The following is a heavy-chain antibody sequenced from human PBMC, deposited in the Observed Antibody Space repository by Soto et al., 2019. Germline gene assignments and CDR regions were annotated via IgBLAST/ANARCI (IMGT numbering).Heavy chain of an antibody. J-gene: IGHJ4*02. D-gene: IGHD3-3*01. CDR2: FDPEDGET. CDR1: GYTLTELS. Sequence: ASVKVSCKVSGYTLTELSMHWVRQAPGKGLEWMGGFDPEDGETIYAQKFQGRVTMTEDTSTDTAYMELSSLRSEDTAVYYCATDQPRSYYDFWSGSNSYFDYWGQGTLVTVSS. V-gene: IGHV1-24*01. CDR3: ATDQPRSYYDFWSGSNSYFDY.